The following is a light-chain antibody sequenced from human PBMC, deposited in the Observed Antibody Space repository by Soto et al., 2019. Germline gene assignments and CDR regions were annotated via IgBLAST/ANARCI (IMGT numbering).Light chain of an antibody. Sequence: DIVMTQSPDSLAVSLGERATINCKSSQSVLYSPNNKNYLAWYQQKPGQPPKLLIYWASTRESGVPDRFSGGGSGTDFTLTISSLQAEDVAVYYCQQYYAAPLAFGGVTTVEIK. CDR3: QQYYAAPLA. J-gene: IGKJ4*01. CDR2: WAS. CDR1: QSVLYSPNNKNY. V-gene: IGKV4-1*01.